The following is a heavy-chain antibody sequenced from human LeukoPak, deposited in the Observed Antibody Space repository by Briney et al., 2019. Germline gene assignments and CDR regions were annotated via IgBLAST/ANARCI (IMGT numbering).Heavy chain of an antibody. D-gene: IGHD4-17*01. J-gene: IGHJ5*02. CDR3: ARVGTTVTTRPGYNWFDP. V-gene: IGHV4-31*03. CDR2: IYYSGST. Sequence: PSETLSLTCTVSGGSISSGGYYWSWIRQHPGEGLEWIGYIYYSGSTYYNPSLKSRVTISVDTSKNQFSLKLSSVTAADTAVYYCARVGTTVTTRPGYNWFDPWGQGTLVTVSS. CDR1: GGSISSGGYY.